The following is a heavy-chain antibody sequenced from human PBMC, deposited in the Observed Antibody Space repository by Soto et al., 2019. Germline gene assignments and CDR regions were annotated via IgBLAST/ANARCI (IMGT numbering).Heavy chain of an antibody. CDR1: GGSFSGYY. V-gene: IGHV4-34*01. CDR2: INHSGST. J-gene: IGHJ4*02. D-gene: IGHD2-2*01. CDR3: ARSAMAPPYYFDY. Sequence: QVQLQQWGAGLLKPSETLSLTCAVYGGSFSGYYWSWIRQPPGKGLEWIGEINHSGSTNYNPSLKSRDTISALTSKNQFSLTQSSMNAAVMDEYYCARSAMAPPYYFDYCGQDTLVTVSS.